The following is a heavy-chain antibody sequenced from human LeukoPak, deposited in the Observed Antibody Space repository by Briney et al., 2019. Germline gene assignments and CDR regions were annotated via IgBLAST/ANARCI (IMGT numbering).Heavy chain of an antibody. J-gene: IGHJ4*02. V-gene: IGHV1-2*02. CDR3: ARGNNYGSGSLFYG. D-gene: IGHD3-10*01. CDR1: GYSFTGHY. Sequence: ASVKVSCKASGYSFTGHYMHWVRQAPGQGLEWMGWINPKSGGTNYAQKFQGRVTMTRDTSTTTVYMELSSLKSDDTAVYHCARGNNYGSGSLFYGWGQGTLVTVSS. CDR2: INPKSGGT.